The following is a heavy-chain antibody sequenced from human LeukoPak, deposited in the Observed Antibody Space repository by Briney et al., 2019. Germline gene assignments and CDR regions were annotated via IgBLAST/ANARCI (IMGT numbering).Heavy chain of an antibody. CDR1: GFTFSSYW. CDR2: IKQDGSEE. Sequence: PGGSLRLSCAASGFTFSSYWMSWVHQAPGKGLEWVANIKQDGSEESYVDSVKGRFTISRDNAKNSLYLQMNSLRAEDTAVYYCARDDYGDYWGQGILVTVSS. J-gene: IGHJ4*02. D-gene: IGHD4/OR15-4a*01. V-gene: IGHV3-7*01. CDR3: ARDDYGDY.